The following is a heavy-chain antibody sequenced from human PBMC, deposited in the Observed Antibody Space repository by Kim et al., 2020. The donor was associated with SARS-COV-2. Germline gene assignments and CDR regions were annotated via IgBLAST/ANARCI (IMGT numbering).Heavy chain of an antibody. V-gene: IGHV3-23*01. CDR2: ISGSGDST. CDR1: GFTFSNHA. CDR3: AKRYGSNWGHFDS. D-gene: IGHD7-27*01. Sequence: GGSLRLSCEASGFTFSNHAMTWVRQAPGKGLEWVSAISGSGDSTYYADPVRGRFTISRDNSKNTLYLQMNSLRAEDTAVYYCAKRYGSNWGHFDSWGQGTLVTVSS. J-gene: IGHJ4*02.